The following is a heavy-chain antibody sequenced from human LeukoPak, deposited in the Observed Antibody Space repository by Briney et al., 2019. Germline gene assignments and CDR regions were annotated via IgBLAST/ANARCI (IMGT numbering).Heavy chain of an antibody. CDR3: AGRRDGFNY. D-gene: IGHD5-24*01. CDR2: ISGSGGST. J-gene: IGHJ4*02. V-gene: IGHV3-23*01. CDR1: GFTFSSYA. Sequence: GGSLRLSCAASGFTFSSYAMSWVRQAPGKGLEWVSAISGSGGSTYYADSVKGRFTTSRDISKNTLYLQMNSLRAEDTAVYYCAGRRDGFNYWGQGTLVTVSS.